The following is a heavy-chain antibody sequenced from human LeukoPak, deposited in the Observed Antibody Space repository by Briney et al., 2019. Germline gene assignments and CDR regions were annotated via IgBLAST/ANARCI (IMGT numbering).Heavy chain of an antibody. CDR1: GYTFTSYG. V-gene: IGHV1-18*01. Sequence: ASVKVSFKASGYTFTSYGISWVRQAPGQGLEWMGWISAYNGNTNYAQKLQGRVTMTTDTSTSTAYMELRSLRSDDTAVYYCARDYDFWSGLNWFDPWGQGTLVTVSS. CDR2: ISAYNGNT. D-gene: IGHD3-3*01. J-gene: IGHJ5*02. CDR3: ARDYDFWSGLNWFDP.